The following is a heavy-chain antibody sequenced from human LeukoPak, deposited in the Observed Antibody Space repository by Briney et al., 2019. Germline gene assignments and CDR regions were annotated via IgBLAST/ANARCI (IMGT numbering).Heavy chain of an antibody. Sequence: PGGSLRLSCEGSGFTFSNYWMGWVRQAPGKGLQWVTNIKTDGSEKYYVDSVKGRFTISRDNAKDSLYLQMNSLRAEDTAVYYCAKEPLIIAAAAPRDYWGQGTLVTVSS. CDR1: GFTFSNYW. CDR3: AKEPLIIAAAAPRDY. V-gene: IGHV3-7*03. D-gene: IGHD6-13*01. CDR2: IKTDGSEK. J-gene: IGHJ4*02.